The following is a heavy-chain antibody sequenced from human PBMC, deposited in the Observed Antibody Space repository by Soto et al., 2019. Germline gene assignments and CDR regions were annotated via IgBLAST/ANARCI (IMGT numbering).Heavy chain of an antibody. CDR1: RFSFNTFA. CDR3: AKDQEGSGSHWLGYNYYGMDV. CDR2: INAGGGNT. V-gene: IGHV3-23*01. Sequence: GGSLRLSCVASRFSFNTFAMSWVRQAPGKGLEWVSSINAGGGNTYYADSVKGRFTVSRDNSKNTLHLQMDTLRAEDTAIYYCAKDQEGSGSHWLGYNYYGMDVWGQGTTVTVSS. J-gene: IGHJ6*02. D-gene: IGHD3-10*01.